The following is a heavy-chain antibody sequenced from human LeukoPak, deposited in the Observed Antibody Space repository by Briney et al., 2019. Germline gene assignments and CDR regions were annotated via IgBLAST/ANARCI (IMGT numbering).Heavy chain of an antibody. J-gene: IGHJ5*02. CDR3: ARGYGSGSYYPNWFDP. Sequence: SETLSLTCTVSGGSISSGGYYWGWLRQQPGKGLEWIVYLYYSARTYYTPSLNSRVPISVVTSKNQFSLNLSSLTAPDTAVYYCARGYGSGSYYPNWFDPWGQGTLVTVSS. CDR2: LYYSART. D-gene: IGHD3-10*01. V-gene: IGHV4-31*03. CDR1: GGSISSGGYY.